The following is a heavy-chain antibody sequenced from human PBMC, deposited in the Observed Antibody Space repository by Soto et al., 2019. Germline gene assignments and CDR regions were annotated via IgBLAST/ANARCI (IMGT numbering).Heavy chain of an antibody. CDR1: GFTVSSNY. D-gene: IGHD2-15*01. Sequence: GGSLRLSCAASGFTVSSNYMSWVRQAPGKGLEWVSVIYSGGSTYYADSVKGRFTISRDNSKNTLYLQMNSLRAEDTAVYYCARDPRYCSGGSCYSKRGRWFDPWGQGTLVTVSS. J-gene: IGHJ5*02. CDR2: IYSGGST. CDR3: ARDPRYCSGGSCYSKRGRWFDP. V-gene: IGHV3-66*01.